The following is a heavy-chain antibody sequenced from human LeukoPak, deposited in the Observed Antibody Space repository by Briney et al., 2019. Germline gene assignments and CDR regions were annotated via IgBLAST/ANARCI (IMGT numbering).Heavy chain of an antibody. CDR2: IISGGSTI. V-gene: IGHV3-11*01. D-gene: IGHD3-22*01. CDR3: ARGGYYDSSGYYRSSGAFDI. Sequence: GGSLRLSCAAPGFTFSDYYMSWIRQAPGKGLEWVSYIISGGSTIYYADSVKGRFTISRDNAKNSLYLQMNSLRAEDTAVYYCARGGYYDSSGYYRSSGAFDIWGEGTMVTVSS. J-gene: IGHJ3*02. CDR1: GFTFSDYY.